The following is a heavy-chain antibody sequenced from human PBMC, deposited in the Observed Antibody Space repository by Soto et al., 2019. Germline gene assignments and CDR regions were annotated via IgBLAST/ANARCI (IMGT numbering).Heavy chain of an antibody. J-gene: IGHJ5*02. CDR3: ARDPGSGSYKNWFDP. V-gene: IGHV1-46*03. CDR1: GYTLTELS. D-gene: IGHD3-10*01. CDR2: INPSGGST. Sequence: ASVKVSCKVSGYTLTELSMHWVRQAPGQGLEWMGIINPSGGSTSYAQKFQGRVTMTRDTSTSTVYMELSSLRSEDTAVYYCARDPGSGSYKNWFDPWGQGTLVTVSS.